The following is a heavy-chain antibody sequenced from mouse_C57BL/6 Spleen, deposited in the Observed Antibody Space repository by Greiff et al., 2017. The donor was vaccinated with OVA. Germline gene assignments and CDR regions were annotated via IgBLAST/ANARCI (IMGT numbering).Heavy chain of an antibody. Sequence: EVQLVESGGGLVKPGGSLKLSCAASGFTFSSYTMSWVRQTPEKRLEWVATISGGGGNTYYPDSVKGRFTISRDNAKNTLYLHMRRLRSEDTALYYCARPQGLLPPFAYWGQETLVTVSA. CDR1: GFTFSSYT. V-gene: IGHV5-9*01. CDR3: ARPQGLLPPFAY. CDR2: ISGGGGNT. D-gene: IGHD1-1*01. J-gene: IGHJ3*01.